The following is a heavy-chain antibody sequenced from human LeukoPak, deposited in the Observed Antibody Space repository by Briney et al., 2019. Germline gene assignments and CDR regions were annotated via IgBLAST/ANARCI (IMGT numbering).Heavy chain of an antibody. CDR3: ANRGVYGDY. D-gene: IGHD5/OR15-5a*01. J-gene: IGHJ4*02. V-gene: IGHV4-39*07. CDR2: IYYSGST. CDR1: GGSISSSGYY. Sequence: PSETLSLTCTVSGGSISSSGYYWGWIRQPPGKGLEWIGSIYYSGSTYYNPSLKSRVTISVDTSKNQFSLKLSSVTAADTAVYYCANRGVYGDYWGQGTLVTVSS.